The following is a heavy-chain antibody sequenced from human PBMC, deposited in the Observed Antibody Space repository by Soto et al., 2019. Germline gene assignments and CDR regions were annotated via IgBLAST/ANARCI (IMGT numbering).Heavy chain of an antibody. J-gene: IGHJ6*02. CDR1: GGSISSGDYY. V-gene: IGHV4-30-4*01. Sequence: PSETLSLTCTVSGGSISSGDYYWSWIRQPPGKGLEWIGYIYYSGSTYYNPSLKSRVTISVDTSKNQFSLKLSSVTAADTAVYYCARDRRGAAAGTNYYYGMDVWGQGTTVTVSS. CDR2: IYYSGST. CDR3: ARDRRGAAAGTNYYYGMDV. D-gene: IGHD6-13*01.